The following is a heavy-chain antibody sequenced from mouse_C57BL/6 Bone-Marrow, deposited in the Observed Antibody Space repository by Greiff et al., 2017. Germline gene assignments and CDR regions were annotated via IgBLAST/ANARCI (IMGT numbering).Heavy chain of an antibody. J-gene: IGHJ3*01. CDR1: GYTFTDYY. V-gene: IGHV1-26*01. CDR3: ARGWDKLGRFAY. Sequence: VQLQQSGPELVKPGASVKISCKASGYTFTDYYMNWVKQSHGKSLEWIGDINPNNGGTSYNQKFKGKATLTVAKSSSTAYMELRSLTAEDSAVYYCARGWDKLGRFAYWGQGTLVTVSA. CDR2: INPNNGGT. D-gene: IGHD4-1*01.